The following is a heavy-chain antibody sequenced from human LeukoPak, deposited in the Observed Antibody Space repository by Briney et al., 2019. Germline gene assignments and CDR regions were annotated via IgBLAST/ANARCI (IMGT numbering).Heavy chain of an antibody. CDR2: ISSSSSYT. Sequence: AGGSLRLPCAASGFTFSDYYMSWIRQAPGKGLEWVSYISSSSSYTNYADSVKGRFTISRDNAKNSLYLQMNSLRAEDTAVYYCARDFTYYYGSGSFCDYWGQGTLVTVSS. CDR3: ARDFTYYYGSGSFCDY. V-gene: IGHV3-11*06. J-gene: IGHJ4*02. D-gene: IGHD3-10*01. CDR1: GFTFSDYY.